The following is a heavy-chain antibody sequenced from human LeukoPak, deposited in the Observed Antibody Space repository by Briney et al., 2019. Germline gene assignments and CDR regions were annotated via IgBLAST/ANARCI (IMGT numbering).Heavy chain of an antibody. Sequence: PGGSLRLSCAASGFTFSSYWVNWVRQAPGKGLEWVANTKQDGSEKDYVDSVKGRFTISRDNAKNSLYLQMNSLRAEDTAVYYCARVSSLAVAGFFDHWGQGILVTVSS. CDR2: TKQDGSEK. V-gene: IGHV3-7*01. CDR1: GFTFSSYW. J-gene: IGHJ4*02. D-gene: IGHD6-19*01. CDR3: ARVSSLAVAGFFDH.